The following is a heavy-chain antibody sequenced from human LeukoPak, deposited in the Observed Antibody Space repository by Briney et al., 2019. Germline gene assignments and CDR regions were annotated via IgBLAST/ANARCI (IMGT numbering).Heavy chain of an antibody. J-gene: IGHJ4*02. CDR3: ARDANYYDSSGYLYYFDY. D-gene: IGHD3-22*01. V-gene: IGHV3-23*01. CDR2: ISGSGGST. Sequence: GGSLRPSCAASGFTFSSYAMSWVRQAPGKGLEWVSAISGSGGSTYYADSVKGRFTISRDNSKNTLYLQMNSLRAEDTAVYYCARDANYYDSSGYLYYFDYWGQGTLVTVSS. CDR1: GFTFSSYA.